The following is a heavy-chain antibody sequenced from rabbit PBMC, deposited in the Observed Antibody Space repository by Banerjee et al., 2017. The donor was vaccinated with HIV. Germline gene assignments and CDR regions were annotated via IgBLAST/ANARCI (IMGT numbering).Heavy chain of an antibody. V-gene: IGHV1S40*01. CDR2: IYADGSGTS. Sequence: QSLEESGGDLVKPGASLTLTCTASGFSFSSSYWICWVRQAPGKGLEWIGTIYADGSGTSDYATWVSGRFTISSHNAQNTLYLQLNSLTVADTATYFCATKVGGGSGWIYGMDLWGPGTLVTVS. CDR3: ATKVGGGSGWIYGMDL. J-gene: IGHJ6*01. D-gene: IGHD1-1*01. CDR1: GFSFSSSYW.